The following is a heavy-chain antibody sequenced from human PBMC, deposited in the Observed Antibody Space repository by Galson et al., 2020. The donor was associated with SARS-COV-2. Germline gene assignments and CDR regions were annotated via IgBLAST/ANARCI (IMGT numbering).Heavy chain of an antibody. Sequence: SETLSLTCAVSGTSINSGSYSWNWIRQPPGKGLEWIGYISHSGATYYTPSLKSRVTISGDRSKNQFSLRLSSVTAADTAVYYCARLHYGEYAPEAFDIWGPGTRVTVAS. V-gene: IGHV4-30-2*01. D-gene: IGHD4-17*01. CDR1: GTSINSGSYS. J-gene: IGHJ3*02. CDR3: ARLHYGEYAPEAFDI. CDR2: ISHSGAT.